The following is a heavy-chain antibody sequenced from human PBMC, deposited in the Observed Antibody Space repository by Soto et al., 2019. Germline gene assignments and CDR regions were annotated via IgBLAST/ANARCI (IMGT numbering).Heavy chain of an antibody. CDR1: GFTFSSYA. D-gene: IGHD3-9*01. Sequence: GGSLRLSCAASGFTFSSYAMSWVRQAPGKGLEWVSAISGSGGSTYYADSVKGRFTISRDNSKNTLYLQMNSLRAEDTAVYYCAKVRMSYDILTGYSESWFDPWGQGTLVTVSS. CDR2: ISGSGGST. V-gene: IGHV3-23*01. CDR3: AKVRMSYDILTGYSESWFDP. J-gene: IGHJ5*02.